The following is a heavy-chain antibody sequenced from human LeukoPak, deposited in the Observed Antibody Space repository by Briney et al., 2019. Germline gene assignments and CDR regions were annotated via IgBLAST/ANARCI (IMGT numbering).Heavy chain of an antibody. J-gene: IGHJ4*02. Sequence: PGGSLRLSCAASGFTFSDYYMSWIRQAQGKGLEGVSYISNSGSSMYYADSVKGRFTISRDSAKNSLYLQMNSLRAEDTAVYYCARDRHCGGDCYYFDYWGQGALVTVSS. CDR2: ISNSGSSM. CDR3: ARDRHCGGDCYYFDY. CDR1: GFTFSDYY. V-gene: IGHV3-11*01. D-gene: IGHD2-21*02.